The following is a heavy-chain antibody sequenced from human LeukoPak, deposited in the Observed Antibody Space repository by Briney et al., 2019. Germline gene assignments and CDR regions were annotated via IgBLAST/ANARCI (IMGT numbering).Heavy chain of an antibody. J-gene: IGHJ4*02. Sequence: GGSLRLSCAASGFTFSSYAMSWVRQAPGQGLEWVSAVSGSGGSTYYADSVKGRFTNSRDNSKNTLYLQMNSVRAEDTAVYYCANLCSYYGYNIDYWGQGTLVTVSS. CDR1: GFTFSSYA. CDR3: ANLCSYYGYNIDY. D-gene: IGHD3-10*01. CDR2: VSGSGGST. V-gene: IGHV3-23*01.